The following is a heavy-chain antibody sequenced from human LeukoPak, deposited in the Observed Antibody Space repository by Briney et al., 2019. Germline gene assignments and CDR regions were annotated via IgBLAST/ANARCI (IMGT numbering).Heavy chain of an antibody. CDR1: GFTFSSYA. D-gene: IGHD3-3*01. CDR2: ISGSGGST. V-gene: IGHV3-23*01. CDR3: AKADYDFWSGYSCFDY. Sequence: GGSLRLSCAASGFTFSSYAMSWVRQAPGKGLEWVSAISGSGGSTYYADSVKGRFTISRDNSKNTLYLQMNSLRAEDTAVYYCAKADYDFWSGYSCFDYWGQGTLVTVSS. J-gene: IGHJ4*02.